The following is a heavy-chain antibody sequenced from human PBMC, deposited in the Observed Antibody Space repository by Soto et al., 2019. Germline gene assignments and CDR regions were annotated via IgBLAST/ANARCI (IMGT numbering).Heavy chain of an antibody. CDR1: GGSISSGGYY. CDR3: ARDFSSTSYYPPGHYMDA. Sequence: QVQLQESGPGLVKPSQTLSLTCTVSGGSISSGGYYWSWIRQHPGKGLEWIGYIYYSGSTYYNPSLKSRVTISVDTSKNQFSLKLSSVTAADTAVYYCARDFSSTSYYPPGHYMDAWGKGTTVTVSS. V-gene: IGHV4-31*03. D-gene: IGHD2-2*01. J-gene: IGHJ6*03. CDR2: IYYSGST.